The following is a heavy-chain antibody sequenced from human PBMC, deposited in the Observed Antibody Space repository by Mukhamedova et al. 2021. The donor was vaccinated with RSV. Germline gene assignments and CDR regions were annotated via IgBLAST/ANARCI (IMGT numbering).Heavy chain of an antibody. Sequence: EWVANIKDDGTESLFADSVKGRFTISRDNDNNSLFLQLNDLGVEDTALYHCARXPXXKLFHYYMDVWGKGTTVT. D-gene: IGHD3-10*01. J-gene: IGHJ6*03. CDR3: ARXPXXKLFHYYMDV. V-gene: IGHV3-7*01. CDR2: IKDDGTES.